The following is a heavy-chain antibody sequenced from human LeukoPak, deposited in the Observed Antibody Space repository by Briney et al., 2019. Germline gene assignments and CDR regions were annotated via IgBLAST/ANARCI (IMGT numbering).Heavy chain of an antibody. J-gene: IGHJ4*02. Sequence: SETLSLTCTVSGGSISSYYWSWIRQPAGKGLEWIGRIYTSGSTNYNPSLKSRVTMSVDTSKNQFSLKLSSVTAADTAVYYCARSSQVMDCSSTSCRGGFVDYFDYWGQGTLVTVSS. CDR2: IYTSGST. CDR1: GGSISSYY. D-gene: IGHD2-2*01. CDR3: ARSSQVMDCSSTSCRGGFVDYFDY. V-gene: IGHV4-4*07.